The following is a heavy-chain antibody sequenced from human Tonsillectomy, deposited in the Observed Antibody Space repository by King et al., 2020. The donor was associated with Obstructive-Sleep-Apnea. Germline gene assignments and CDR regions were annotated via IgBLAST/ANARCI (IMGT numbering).Heavy chain of an antibody. D-gene: IGHD3-10*01. V-gene: IGHV4-59*08. Sequence: VQLQESGPGLVKPSETLSLTCTVSGGSISSYYWSWIRQPPGKGLEWIGYIYYSGSTNYNPPLKSRVTISVDTSKNQFSLKLSSVTAADTAVYYCARHARGGTIDYWGQGTLVTVSS. CDR2: IYYSGST. J-gene: IGHJ4*02. CDR1: GGSISSYY. CDR3: ARHARGGTIDY.